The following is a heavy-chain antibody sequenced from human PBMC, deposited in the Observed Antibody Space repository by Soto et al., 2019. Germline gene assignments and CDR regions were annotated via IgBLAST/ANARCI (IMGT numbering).Heavy chain of an antibody. CDR2: INHSGST. CDR1: GGSFSGYY. V-gene: IGHV4-34*01. D-gene: IGHD6-19*01. Sequence: SETLSLTCAVYGGSFSGYYWSWIRQPPGKGLEWIGDINHSGSTNYNPSLKSRVTISVDTSKNQFSLKLSSVTAADTAVYYCARDRRLVPFEFDPRGQGTPVTVSS. CDR3: ARDRRLVPFEFDP. J-gene: IGHJ5*02.